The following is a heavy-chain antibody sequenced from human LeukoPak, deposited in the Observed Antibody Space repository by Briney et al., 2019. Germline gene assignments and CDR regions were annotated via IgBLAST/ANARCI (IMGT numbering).Heavy chain of an antibody. V-gene: IGHV3-30*02. CDR1: GFTFSSYG. J-gene: IGHJ4*02. CDR3: AKGVLLEWFPYYFDY. Sequence: PGGSLRLSCVASGFTFSSYGMHWVRQAPGKGLEWVAFIRYDGSNKYYADSVKGRFTISRDNSKNTLYLQMNSLRAEDTAVYYCAKGVLLEWFPYYFDYWGQGTLVTVSS. D-gene: IGHD3-3*01. CDR2: IRYDGSNK.